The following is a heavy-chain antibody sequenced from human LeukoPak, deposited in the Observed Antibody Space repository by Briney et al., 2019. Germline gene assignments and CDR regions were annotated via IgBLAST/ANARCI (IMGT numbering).Heavy chain of an antibody. D-gene: IGHD2-21*01. J-gene: IGHJ4*02. CDR1: GYSIGSGRY. Sequence: SETLSLTCSVSGYSIGSGRYWGWIRQPPGKGLEWIGSMYQTGSSYYSPSLKSRVTISLDTSKNQISLKLTFVTAADTAFYFCARENVVAQGTFDYWGQGALVTVSS. CDR3: ARENVVAQGTFDY. CDR2: MYQTGSS. V-gene: IGHV4-38-2*02.